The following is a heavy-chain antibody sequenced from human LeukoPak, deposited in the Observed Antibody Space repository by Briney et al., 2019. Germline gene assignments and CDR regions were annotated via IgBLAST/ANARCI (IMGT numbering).Heavy chain of an antibody. CDR3: ARGYGGNFDY. Sequence: PSETLSLTCAVYGGSFSGYYWSWIRQPPGKGLEWIGEINHSGSTNYNPSLKSRVTMSVDTSKNQFSLKLSSVTAADTAVYYCARGYGGNFDYWGQGTLVTVSS. D-gene: IGHD4-23*01. CDR2: INHSGST. J-gene: IGHJ4*02. V-gene: IGHV4-34*01. CDR1: GGSFSGYY.